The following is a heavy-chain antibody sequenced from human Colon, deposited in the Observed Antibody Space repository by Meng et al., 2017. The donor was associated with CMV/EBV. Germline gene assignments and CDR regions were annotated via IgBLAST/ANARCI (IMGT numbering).Heavy chain of an antibody. CDR2: ITPLYDAT. CDR3: VSHYDSSGFSDY. V-gene: IGHV1-69*05. D-gene: IGHD3-22*01. J-gene: IGHJ4*02. Sequence: SVKVSCKASGGPFSSFAISWVRQVPGQGFEWMGRITPLYDATKYAQKFQDRVTITTDESTSTAYMELSGLRSEGTALYYCVSHYDSSGFSDYWGQGTLVTVSS. CDR1: GGPFSSFA.